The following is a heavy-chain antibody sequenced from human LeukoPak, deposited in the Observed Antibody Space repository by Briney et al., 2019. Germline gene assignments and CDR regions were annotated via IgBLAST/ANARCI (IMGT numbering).Heavy chain of an antibody. CDR2: IYYRGST. V-gene: IGHV4-30-4*01. J-gene: IGHJ4*02. CDR1: GGSISSADYF. D-gene: IGHD3-10*01. CDR3: ARDLHGSGPYRYFDY. Sequence: SQTLSLTCTVSGGSISSADYFWSWIRQPPGKGLEWLGHIYYRGSTHYSPSLKRRLTISVDTSKNQFSLKLSSVTVADTAVYFCARDLHGSGPYRYFDYWGQGALVTVSS.